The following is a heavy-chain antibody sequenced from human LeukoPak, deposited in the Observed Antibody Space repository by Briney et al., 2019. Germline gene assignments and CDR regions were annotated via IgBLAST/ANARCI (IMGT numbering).Heavy chain of an antibody. CDR2: IYYSGTT. Sequence: SETLSLTCTVSGGSISSYYWSWIRQPPGKGLEWVGYIYYSGTTKYNPSLKSRVSISVDTSKDQFSLKLSSVTAADTAVYYCARGVYIAAAQYAYWGQGTLVTVSS. CDR3: ARGVYIAAAQYAY. J-gene: IGHJ4*02. CDR1: GGSISSYY. V-gene: IGHV4-59*01. D-gene: IGHD6-13*01.